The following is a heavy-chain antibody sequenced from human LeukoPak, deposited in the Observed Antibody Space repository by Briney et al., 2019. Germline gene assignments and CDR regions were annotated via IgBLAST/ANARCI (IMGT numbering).Heavy chain of an antibody. Sequence: SETLSLTCAVYGGSFSGYYWSWIRQPPGKGLEWIGEINHSGSTNYNPSLKSRVTISVDTSKNQFSLKLSSVTAADTAVYYCARHFSGAAAPLPFDYWGQGTQVTVSS. V-gene: IGHV4-34*01. CDR1: GGSFSGYY. J-gene: IGHJ4*02. D-gene: IGHD6-13*01. CDR2: INHSGST. CDR3: ARHFSGAAAPLPFDY.